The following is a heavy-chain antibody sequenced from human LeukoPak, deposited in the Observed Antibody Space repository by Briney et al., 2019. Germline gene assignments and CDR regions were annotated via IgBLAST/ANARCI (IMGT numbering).Heavy chain of an antibody. Sequence: GGSLRLSCAASGFTFSNAWMSWVRQAPGKGLEWVGRIESKTDGGTTDYAAPVKGRFTLSRDDSKNTLYLQMNSLKTEDTAVFYCSTEAQFPFDYWGQGTLVTVSS. CDR3: STEAQFPFDY. D-gene: IGHD5-24*01. CDR2: IESKTDGGTT. V-gene: IGHV3-15*04. CDR1: GFTFSNAW. J-gene: IGHJ4*02.